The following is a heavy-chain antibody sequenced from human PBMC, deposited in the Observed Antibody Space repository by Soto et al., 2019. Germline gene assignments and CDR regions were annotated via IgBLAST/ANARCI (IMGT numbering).Heavy chain of an antibody. D-gene: IGHD6-13*01. V-gene: IGHV3-11*05. CDR1: GFTFSDYY. CDR2: ISSSTSHT. CDR3: ARGRGAAADYFDF. Sequence: QVQLVESGGGLVKPGGSLRLSCAVSGFTFSDYYMTWIRHAPGTGLEWVSYISSSTSHTNYADSVKGRFTISRDNAKNSLFLQMNSLRAEDTAVYYCARGRGAAADYFDFWGQGTLVTVSS. J-gene: IGHJ4*02.